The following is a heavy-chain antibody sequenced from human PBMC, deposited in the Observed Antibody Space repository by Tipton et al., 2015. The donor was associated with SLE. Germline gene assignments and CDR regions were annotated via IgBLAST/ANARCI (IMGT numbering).Heavy chain of an antibody. J-gene: IGHJ2*01. CDR3: TRLGTTGWLFDL. Sequence: TLSLTCTVSGGSLSSASYYWSWIRHHPEKGLEWIGYISVSGSTYYISSLRSRLTISIDTSKNQFSLNLASVAATDTAIYYCTRLGTTGWLFDLWGRGTLVSVSS. V-gene: IGHV4-31*03. CDR1: GGSLSSASYY. CDR2: ISVSGST. D-gene: IGHD1-1*01.